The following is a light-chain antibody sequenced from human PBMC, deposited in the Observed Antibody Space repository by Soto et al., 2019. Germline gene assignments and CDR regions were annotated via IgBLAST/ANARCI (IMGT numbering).Light chain of an antibody. CDR2: GAS. CDR1: QSVSSSY. Sequence: DSGFTQSSGTLSLSPGERATLSCRASQSVSSSYLAWYQQKPGQAPRLLIYGASSRATGIPDRFSGSGSGTDFTLTISRLEPEDFAVYYCQQYGSSSWTFGQGTKVDIK. J-gene: IGKJ1*01. V-gene: IGKV3-20*01. CDR3: QQYGSSSWT.